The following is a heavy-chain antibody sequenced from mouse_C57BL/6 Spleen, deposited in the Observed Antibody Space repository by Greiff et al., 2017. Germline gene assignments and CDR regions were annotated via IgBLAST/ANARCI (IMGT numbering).Heavy chain of an antibody. V-gene: IGHV1-54*01. J-gene: IGHJ1*03. CDR3: ARGPRGWYFDV. Sequence: QVQLKESGAELVRPGTSVKVSCKASGYAFTNYLIEWVKQRPGQGLEWIGVINPGSGGTNYNEKFKGKATLTADKSSSTAYMQLSSLTSEDSAVYFCARGPRGWYFDVWGTGPTVTVSS. CDR2: INPGSGGT. CDR1: GYAFTNYL.